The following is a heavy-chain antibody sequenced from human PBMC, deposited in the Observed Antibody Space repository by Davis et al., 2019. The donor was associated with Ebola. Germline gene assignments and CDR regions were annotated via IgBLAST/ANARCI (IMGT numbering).Heavy chain of an antibody. CDR3: ARGGYCSGGSCHNWFDP. CDR1: GFTFSGSA. D-gene: IGHD2-15*01. V-gene: IGHV3-73*01. Sequence: ESLKTPRAASGFTFSGSAMHSLRQASGPGLEWVGRIRSKANSYATAYAASVKGRFTISRDDSKNTLYLQMNSLRAEDTAVYYCARGGYCSGGSCHNWFDPWGQGTLVTVSS. J-gene: IGHJ5*02. CDR2: IRSKANSYAT.